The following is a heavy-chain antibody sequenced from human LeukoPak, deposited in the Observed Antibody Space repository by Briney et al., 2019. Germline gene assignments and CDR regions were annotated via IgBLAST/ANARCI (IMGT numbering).Heavy chain of an antibody. D-gene: IGHD3-22*01. Sequence: SETLSLTCTVSGGSISSSSYYWGWIRQPPGKGLEWIGNIYYSGSTYYNPSLKSRVTISVDTSKNQFSLKLSSVTAADTAVYYCATVTGAYYYDSSGYYFRIPYYFDYWGQGTLVTVSS. CDR2: IYYSGST. CDR3: ATVTGAYYYDSSGYYFRIPYYFDY. CDR1: GGSISSSSYY. J-gene: IGHJ4*02. V-gene: IGHV4-39*07.